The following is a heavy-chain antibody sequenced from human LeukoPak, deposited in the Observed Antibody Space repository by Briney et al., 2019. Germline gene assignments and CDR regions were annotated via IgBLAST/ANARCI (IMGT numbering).Heavy chain of an antibody. CDR2: ISTSSSQK. J-gene: IGHJ3*02. CDR3: ARVGLLVNGAFDI. Sequence: GGSLRLSCAASGFTFSSYYMIWVRQAPGKGLEWVSSISTSSSQKNYADSVKGRFSISRDNANNSLFLQMNSLRGDDTALYYCARVGLLVNGAFDIWGQGTMVTVAS. V-gene: IGHV3-21*01. CDR1: GFTFSSYY. D-gene: IGHD2-8*01.